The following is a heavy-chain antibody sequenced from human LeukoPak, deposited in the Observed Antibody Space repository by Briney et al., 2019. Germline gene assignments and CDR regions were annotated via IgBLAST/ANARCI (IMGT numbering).Heavy chain of an antibody. CDR3: ARANYYGSSGYYAPFDY. D-gene: IGHD3-22*01. CDR2: IYTSGST. J-gene: IGHJ4*02. Sequence: SQTLSLTCTVSGGSISSGSYYWSWIRQPAGKGLEWIGRIYTSGSTNYNPSLKSRVTISVDTSKNQFSLKLSSVTAADTAMYYCARANYYGSSGYYAPFDYWGQGTLVTVSS. CDR1: GGSISSGSYY. V-gene: IGHV4-61*02.